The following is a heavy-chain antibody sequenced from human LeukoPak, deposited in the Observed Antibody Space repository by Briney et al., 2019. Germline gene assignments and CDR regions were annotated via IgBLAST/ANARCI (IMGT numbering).Heavy chain of an antibody. CDR1: GGTFSSYA. J-gene: IGHJ6*02. CDR2: IIPIFGTA. CDR3: ASESNYYDSSLPYGMDV. Sequence: SVNVSCKASGGTFSSYAISWVRQAPGQGLEWMGGIIPIFGTANYAQKFQGRVTITADGSTSTAYMELSSLRSEDTAVYYCASESNYYDSSLPYGMDVWGQGTTVTVSS. D-gene: IGHD3-22*01. V-gene: IGHV1-69*13.